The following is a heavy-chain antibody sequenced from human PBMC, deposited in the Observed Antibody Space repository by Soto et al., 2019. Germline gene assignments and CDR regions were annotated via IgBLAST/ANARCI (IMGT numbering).Heavy chain of an antibody. D-gene: IGHD6-19*01. J-gene: IGHJ4*02. V-gene: IGHV1-46*01. CDR3: AREEAIRGYSSARHYFDY. CDR1: GYTFTSYY. CDR2: INPSGGST. Sequence: QVQLVRSGAEVKKPGASVKVSCKASGYTFTSYYMHWVRQAPGQGLERMGIINPSGGSTSYAQKFQGRGTMTRDTSTSTVYMELSSLRSEDTAVYSCAREEAIRGYSSARHYFDYWGQGTLVTVSS.